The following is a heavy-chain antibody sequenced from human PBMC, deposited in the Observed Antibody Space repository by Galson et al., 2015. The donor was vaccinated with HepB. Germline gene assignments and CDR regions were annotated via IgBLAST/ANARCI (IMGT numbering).Heavy chain of an antibody. CDR2: ISTGSNTI. D-gene: IGHD1-26*01. CDR3: AKDRGGGSYYLAGYFDY. V-gene: IGHV3-48*01. J-gene: IGHJ4*02. CDR1: GFTFSDYS. Sequence: SLRLSCAASGFTFSDYSLNWVRQAPGKGLEWVSYISTGSNTIYYAGSVRGRFTISRDNAKNSLYLQMNSLRAEDTAVYYCAKDRGGGSYYLAGYFDYWGQGTLVTVSS.